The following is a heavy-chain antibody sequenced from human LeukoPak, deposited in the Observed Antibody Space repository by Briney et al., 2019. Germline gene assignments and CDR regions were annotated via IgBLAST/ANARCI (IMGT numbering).Heavy chain of an antibody. CDR1: GYTFTSYY. CDR2: INPSGGST. V-gene: IGHV1-46*01. J-gene: IGHJ1*01. CDR3: ASGRGAATPLRD. Sequence: ASVKVSCKASGYTFTSYYMQWVRQAPGQELEWMGIINPSGGSTSYAQKFQGRVTMTRDTSTSTVYMELSILRSEDTAVYYCASGRGAATPLRDWGQGTLVPVSS. D-gene: IGHD1-26*01.